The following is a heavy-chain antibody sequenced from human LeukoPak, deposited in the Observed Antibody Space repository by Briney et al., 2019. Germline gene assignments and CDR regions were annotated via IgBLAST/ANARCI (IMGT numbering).Heavy chain of an antibody. J-gene: IGHJ4*02. CDR3: ARDTTLGRYCSGGSCYGVDC. D-gene: IGHD2-15*01. CDR2: ISSSSSYI. CDR1: GFTFSSYS. Sequence: PGGSLRLSCAASGFTFSSYSMNWVRQAPGKGLEWVSSISSSSSYIYYADSVKGRFTISRDNAKNSLYLQMNSLRAEDTAVYYCARDTTLGRYCSGGSCYGVDCWGQGTLVTVSS. V-gene: IGHV3-21*01.